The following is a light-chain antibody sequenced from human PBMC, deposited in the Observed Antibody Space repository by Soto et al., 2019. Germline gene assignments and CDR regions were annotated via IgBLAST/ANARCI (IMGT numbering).Light chain of an antibody. Sequence: QSVLTQSASVSGSPGQSITISCTGTSSVVGSYNHVSWYQQHPGEVPKLIIFNVNDRPSGVSNRFSGSKSGNTASLTISGLQAEDEADYYCSSFTSSTTYVFGTGTKVTVL. CDR1: SSVVGSYNH. CDR2: NVN. V-gene: IGLV2-14*01. CDR3: SSFTSSTTYV. J-gene: IGLJ1*01.